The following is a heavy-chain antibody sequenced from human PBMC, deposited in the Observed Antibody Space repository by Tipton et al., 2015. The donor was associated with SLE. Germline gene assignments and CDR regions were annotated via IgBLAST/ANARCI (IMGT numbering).Heavy chain of an antibody. D-gene: IGHD4-17*01. V-gene: IGHV1-2*06. CDR2: INPNSGGT. CDR3: SRGFPRDDYGDSDAFDI. Sequence: QVQLVQSGAEVKKPVASVKVSCKASGYTFTGYYMHWVRQAPGQGLEWMGRINPNSGGTNYAQKFQGRVTMTRDTSISTAYMELSRLRSDDTAVYYCSRGFPRDDYGDSDAFDIWGQWTMVTVSS. J-gene: IGHJ3*02. CDR1: GYTFTGYY.